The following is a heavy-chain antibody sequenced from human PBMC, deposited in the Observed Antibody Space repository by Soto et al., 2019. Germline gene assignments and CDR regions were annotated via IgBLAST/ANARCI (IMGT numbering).Heavy chain of an antibody. J-gene: IGHJ6*03. CDR2: IYYTGST. V-gene: IGHV4-59*08. CDR1: GGSIISHY. Sequence: QGQLQESGPGLVKPSETLSLTCNVSGGSIISHYWSWIRQPPGKGLEWIGYIYYTGSTNYNPSLKSRVSISVDTSNNHCSLRLRSVTAADTAVYYCARPDNYFFYMDVWGKGTTVTVSS. CDR3: ARPDNYFFYMDV.